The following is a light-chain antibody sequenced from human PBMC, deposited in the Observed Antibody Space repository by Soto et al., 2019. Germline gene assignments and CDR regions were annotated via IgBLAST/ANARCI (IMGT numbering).Light chain of an antibody. Sequence: DIQMTQSPSSLSASVGDEVTITCRASQSISSDVSWYQQKPGKAPKLLIYAASSLQSGVPSRLSGSGSGTDFTLTISSLQPDDFATYYCQQYSSYWAFAQGTKVDIK. CDR2: AAS. J-gene: IGKJ1*01. V-gene: IGKV1-39*01. CDR3: QQYSSYWA. CDR1: QSISSD.